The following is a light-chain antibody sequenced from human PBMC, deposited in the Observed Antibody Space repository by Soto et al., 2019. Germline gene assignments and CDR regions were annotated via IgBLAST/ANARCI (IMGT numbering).Light chain of an antibody. J-gene: IGKJ2*01. CDR3: QQSDSTPYT. V-gene: IGKV1-39*01. Sequence: DLQMPQSPSSLSASLGDRVTSTCRASQSISSYLNWYQQKPGKAPNLLIYAASTLQSGVSSRFSGSGSGTDFTLTISSLQPEDFAAYFCQQSDSTPYTFGQGTKLEIK. CDR2: AAS. CDR1: QSISSY.